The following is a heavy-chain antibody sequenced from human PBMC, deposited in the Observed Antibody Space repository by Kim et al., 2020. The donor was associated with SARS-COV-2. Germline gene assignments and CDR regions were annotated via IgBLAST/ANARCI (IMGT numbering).Heavy chain of an antibody. D-gene: IGHD3-10*01. Sequence: GYADSVKGRFTSSRDNAKNSLYLQMNSLRAEDTALYYCAKAQNRGQNFDYWGQGTLVTVSS. CDR3: AKAQNRGQNFDY. J-gene: IGHJ4*02. V-gene: IGHV3-9*01.